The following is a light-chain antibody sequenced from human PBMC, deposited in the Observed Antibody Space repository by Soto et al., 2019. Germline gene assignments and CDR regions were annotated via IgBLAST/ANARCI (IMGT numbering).Light chain of an antibody. V-gene: IGKV3-20*01. J-gene: IGKJ1*01. Sequence: IVLTQSPGTLSLSPGERATLSCRASQSVSSSYLAWYQQKPGQAPTLLIYGGSSRATGIPDRFSGSGTGTDFPLTISRLEPEDFAVYYCQQYGSSPKTFGQGTKVEIK. CDR3: QQYGSSPKT. CDR2: GGS. CDR1: QSVSSSY.